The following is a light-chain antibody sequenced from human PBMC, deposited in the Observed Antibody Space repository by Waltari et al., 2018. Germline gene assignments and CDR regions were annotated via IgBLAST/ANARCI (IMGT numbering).Light chain of an antibody. CDR1: STDVGGYNS. CDR3: SSQSSNNVVL. CDR2: DVS. J-gene: IGLJ2*01. V-gene: IGLV2-14*01. Sequence: QSALTQPASVSGSSGQSVTISCTGTSTDVGGYNSVSWYQEHPGQAPRVIIYDVSDRPSGVSDRFSGSKSGNTASLTISGLQAEDEADYYCSSQSSNNVVLFGGGTKLTVL.